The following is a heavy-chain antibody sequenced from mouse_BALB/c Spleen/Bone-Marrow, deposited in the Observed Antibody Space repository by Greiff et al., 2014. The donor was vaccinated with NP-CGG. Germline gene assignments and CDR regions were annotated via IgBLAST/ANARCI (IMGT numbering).Heavy chain of an antibody. J-gene: IGHJ4*01. V-gene: IGHV3-1*02. CDR1: GYSITSYYS. D-gene: IGHD4-1*01. CDR3: ARFAGTPYTMDY. CDR2: IHYSGTT. Sequence: EVKLQESGPDLVKPSQPLSLTCTVTGYSITSYYSWHWIRQFPGNKLEWMGYIHYSGTTVYNPSLKSRISITRDTSNNQFFLQLNSVTTEDTATYYCARFAGTPYTMDYWGQGTSVTVSS.